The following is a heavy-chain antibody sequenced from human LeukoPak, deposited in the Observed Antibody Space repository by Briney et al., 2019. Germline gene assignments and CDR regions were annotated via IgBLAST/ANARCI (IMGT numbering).Heavy chain of an antibody. CDR3: ARCTYYDFWSGYSDAFDI. Sequence: GSSVKVSCKASGCTFSSYAISWVRQAPGQGLEWMGGIIPIFGTANYAQKFQGRVTMTADKSTSTAYMELSSLRSEDTAVYYCARCTYYDFWSGYSDAFDIWGQGTMVTVSS. J-gene: IGHJ3*02. V-gene: IGHV1-69*06. D-gene: IGHD3-3*01. CDR2: IIPIFGTA. CDR1: GCTFSSYA.